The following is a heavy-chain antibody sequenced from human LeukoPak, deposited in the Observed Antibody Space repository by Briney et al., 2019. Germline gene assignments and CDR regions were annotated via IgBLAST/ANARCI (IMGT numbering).Heavy chain of an antibody. Sequence: SGGSLRLSCAASGFSFSTYSMNWVRQAPGKGLEWVSSISSRSGNIYYADSVKGRFTISRDNAKNSLYLQTDSLGAEDTAVYYCATDLYYDSSGDDLWGRGTLVTVSS. CDR2: ISSRSGNI. V-gene: IGHV3-21*01. CDR1: GFSFSTYS. J-gene: IGHJ2*01. CDR3: ATDLYYDSSGDDL. D-gene: IGHD3-22*01.